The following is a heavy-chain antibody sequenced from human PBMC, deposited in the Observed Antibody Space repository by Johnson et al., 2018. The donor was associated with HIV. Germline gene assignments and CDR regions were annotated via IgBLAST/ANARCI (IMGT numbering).Heavy chain of an antibody. V-gene: IGHV3-66*01. CDR2: IYSGGST. Sequence: VQVVESGGGLVQPGGSLRLSCAASGFTVSSNFMSWVRQAPGKGLEWVSVIYSGGSTYYADSVKGRFTISRDNSKNTLYLQMNSLRAEDTAVYYCTTDLRLLWFRFKEAFDIWGQGTMVTVSS. J-gene: IGHJ3*02. CDR1: GFTVSSNF. CDR3: TTDLRLLWFRFKEAFDI. D-gene: IGHD3-10*01.